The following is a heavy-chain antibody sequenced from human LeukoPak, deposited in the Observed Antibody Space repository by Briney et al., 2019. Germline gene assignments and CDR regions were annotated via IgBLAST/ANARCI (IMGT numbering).Heavy chain of an antibody. D-gene: IGHD6-6*01. CDR1: GFTFSGFW. V-gene: IGHV3-7*03. J-gene: IGHJ3*01. CDR3: ARSSYSSSSSV. Sequence: GSLRLSCAVSGFTFSGFWMSWSRQAPGKGLEWVASINSDGSEGYYADVVKGRFTISRDNAKNSLYLQINSLRAKDTAVYYCARSSYSSSSSVWGQGTMVTVSS. CDR2: INSDGSEG.